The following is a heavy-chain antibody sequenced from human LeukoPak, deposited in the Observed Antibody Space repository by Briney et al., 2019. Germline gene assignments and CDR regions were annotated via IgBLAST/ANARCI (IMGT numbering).Heavy chain of an antibody. Sequence: SETLSLTCAVYGGSFSGYYWSLIRQPPGKGLEWIGEINHSGSTNYNPSLKSRVTISVDTSKNQFSLKLSSVTAADTAVYYCARGPDYYDSSGYYLLESPPIDYWGQGTLVTVSS. CDR3: ARGPDYYDSSGYYLLESPPIDY. CDR2: INHSGST. J-gene: IGHJ4*02. CDR1: GGSFSGYY. D-gene: IGHD3-22*01. V-gene: IGHV4-34*01.